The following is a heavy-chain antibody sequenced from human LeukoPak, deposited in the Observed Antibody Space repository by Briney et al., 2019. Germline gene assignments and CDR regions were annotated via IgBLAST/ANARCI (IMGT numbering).Heavy chain of an antibody. J-gene: IGHJ4*02. V-gene: IGHV3-7*01. CDR2: INEDGSEK. CDR3: ARGGVRRGYYDY. Sequence: GGSLRLSCAASGFSFGNYWMKWVRQDPVKGLEWVANINEDGSEKYYVDSVRGRFTISRDNAKNSLYLQMNSLRTEDTAVYYCARGGVRRGYYDYWGQGTLVTVS. CDR1: GFSFGNYW. D-gene: IGHD1-14*01.